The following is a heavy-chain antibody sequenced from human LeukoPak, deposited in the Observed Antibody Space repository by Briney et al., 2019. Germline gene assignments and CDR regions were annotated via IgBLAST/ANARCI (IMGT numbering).Heavy chain of an antibody. D-gene: IGHD3-3*01. J-gene: IGHJ3*02. V-gene: IGHV3-21*01. CDR1: GFSFSRHW. Sequence: GGSLRLSCAASGFSFSRHWMHWVRQAPGKGLEWLSSISGYTDYIYYADSLKGRFTISRDNAKNSLYLQMTSLRAEDTAVYYCARDWRADVGNAFDIWGQGTMVTVSS. CDR3: ARDWRADVGNAFDI. CDR2: ISGYTDYI.